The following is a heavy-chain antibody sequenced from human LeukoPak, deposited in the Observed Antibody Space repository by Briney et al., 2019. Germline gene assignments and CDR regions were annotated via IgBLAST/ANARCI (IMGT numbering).Heavy chain of an antibody. Sequence: GGSLRLSCAASGFTFSNSAMSWVRQAPGKGLEWVSTLSGSGITTYYADPVKRRFTVSRDNSKNTLYLQMNSLRAEDTAVYYCAKGIYSSGWSYFDYWGHGTLVTVSS. CDR1: GFTFSNSA. CDR2: LSGSGITT. V-gene: IGHV3-23*01. J-gene: IGHJ4*01. D-gene: IGHD6-19*01. CDR3: AKGIYSSGWSYFDY.